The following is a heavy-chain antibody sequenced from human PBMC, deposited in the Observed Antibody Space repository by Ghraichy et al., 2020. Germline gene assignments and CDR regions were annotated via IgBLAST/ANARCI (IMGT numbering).Heavy chain of an antibody. CDR2: IKSDRSGT. J-gene: IGHJ6*02. V-gene: IGHV3-74*01. CDR3: ARDRHYAMDV. CDR1: GFTITNDW. Sequence: GGSLRLSCAVSGFTITNDWMHWVRQAPGKGLVWVSHIKSDRSGTTYADSVKGRFTISRDNAKNTLFLQMNSLRAEDTAVYYCARDRHYAMDVWGPGTTVTVSS.